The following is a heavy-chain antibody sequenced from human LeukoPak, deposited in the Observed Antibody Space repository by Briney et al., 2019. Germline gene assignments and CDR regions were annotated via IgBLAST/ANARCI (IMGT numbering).Heavy chain of an antibody. CDR3: ARTFYDFWSDPTFWFDP. CDR1: GFTFSSYS. J-gene: IGHJ5*02. CDR2: ISSSSSYI. D-gene: IGHD3-3*01. Sequence: PGGSLRLSCAASGFTFSSYSMNWVRQAPGKGLEWVSSISSSSSYIYYADSVKGRFTISRDNAKNSLYLQMNSLRAEDTAVYYCARTFYDFWSDPTFWFDPWGQGTLVTVSS. V-gene: IGHV3-21*01.